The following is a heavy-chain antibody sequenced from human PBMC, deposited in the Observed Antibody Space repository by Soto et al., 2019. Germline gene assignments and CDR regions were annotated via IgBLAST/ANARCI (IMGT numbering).Heavy chain of an antibody. CDR3: ARRYSYGYGVPPYFDY. V-gene: IGHV4-61*01. CDR1: GDSVSSGSFY. D-gene: IGHD5-18*01. J-gene: IGHJ4*02. Sequence: QVQLQESGPGLVKPSETLSLTCTVSGDSVSSGSFYWNWIRQSPGKGLEWIGDIYYSGSTNYNPSLKSRVTISIDRSTNQFSLNMRSVTAADTAVYYCARRYSYGYGVPPYFDYWGQGTLVTVSS. CDR2: IYYSGST.